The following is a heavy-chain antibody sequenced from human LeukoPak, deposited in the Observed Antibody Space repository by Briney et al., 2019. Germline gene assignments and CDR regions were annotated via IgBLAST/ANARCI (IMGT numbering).Heavy chain of an antibody. V-gene: IGHV4-59*01. CDR2: IYYSGST. CDR1: GGSISGYY. CDR3: ARIDSGGYGYFDY. J-gene: IGHJ4*02. Sequence: SETLSLTCTVSGGSISGYYWNWFRQPPGKGLEWIGYIYYSGSTNFNPSLKSRVTISVDTSENQFSLNLRSVTAGDTAMSYCARIDSGGYGYFDYWGQGTLATVPS. D-gene: IGHD3-22*01.